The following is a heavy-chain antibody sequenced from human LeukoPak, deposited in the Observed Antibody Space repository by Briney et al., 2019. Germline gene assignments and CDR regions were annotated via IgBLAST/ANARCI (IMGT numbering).Heavy chain of an antibody. Sequence: SETLSLTCAVSGGSISSTNWWSWVRQVPGRGLEWIGEIYYSGSTNYNPPLRSRVSISIDRSKNHFSLKLSSVTAADTAVYYCAGIKKRYFDWPNSNYAFDVWGQGTLVAISS. J-gene: IGHJ3*01. CDR3: AGIKKRYFDWPNSNYAFDV. D-gene: IGHD3-9*01. CDR1: GGSISSTNW. CDR2: IYYSGST. V-gene: IGHV4-4*02.